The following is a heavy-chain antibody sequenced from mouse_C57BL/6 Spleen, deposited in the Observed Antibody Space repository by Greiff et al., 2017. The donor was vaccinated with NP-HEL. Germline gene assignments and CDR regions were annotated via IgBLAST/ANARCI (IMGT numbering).Heavy chain of an antibody. V-gene: IGHV1-59*01. J-gene: IGHJ1*03. CDR2: IDPSDSYT. CDR1: GYTFTSYW. CDR3: ARGDYYGSSYSYFDV. D-gene: IGHD1-1*01. Sequence: QVQLQQPGAELVRPGTSVKLSCKASGYTFTSYWMHWVKQRPGQGLEWIGVIDPSDSYTNYNQKFKGKATLTVDTSSSTAYMQLSSLTSEDSAVYYCARGDYYGSSYSYFDVWGTGTTVTVSS.